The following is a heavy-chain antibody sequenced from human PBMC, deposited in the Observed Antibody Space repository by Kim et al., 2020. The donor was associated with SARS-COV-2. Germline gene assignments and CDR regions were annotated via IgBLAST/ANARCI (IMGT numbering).Heavy chain of an antibody. J-gene: IGHJ3*01. CDR3: ARIGRYSTTIRAFDP. V-gene: IGHV4-30-4*01. Sequence: SETLSLTCSVSGGSISSGDYYWSWIRQPPGKGLEWIGYIYYTGSRYYKPSLESRVIISEDMSKNQFSLHLSSVTAADTAVYYCARIGRYSTTIRAFDPWG. CDR2: IYYTGSR. CDR1: GGSISSGDYY. D-gene: IGHD2-2*01.